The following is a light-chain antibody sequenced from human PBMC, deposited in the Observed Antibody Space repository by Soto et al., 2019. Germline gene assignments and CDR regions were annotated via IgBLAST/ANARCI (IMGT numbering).Light chain of an antibody. Sequence: QSVLTKPPSASGSPGQSVTISCYGTSSDVGGYNYVSWHQQHPGKAPKLMIYEVSKRPSGVPDRFSGSKSGNTASLIVSGLQAEDEADYYCSSYAGSNNFVFGTGTKVTVL. CDR3: SSYAGSNNFV. V-gene: IGLV2-8*01. CDR1: SSDVGGYNY. CDR2: EVS. J-gene: IGLJ1*01.